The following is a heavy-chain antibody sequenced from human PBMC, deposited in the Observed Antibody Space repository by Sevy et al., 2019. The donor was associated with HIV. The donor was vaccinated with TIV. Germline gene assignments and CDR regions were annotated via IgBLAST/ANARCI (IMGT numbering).Heavy chain of an antibody. D-gene: IGHD3-9*01. J-gene: IGHJ4*02. V-gene: IGHV3-30-3*01. CDR1: GFAFRTYA. CDR3: ARGPEWELTSFLSH. Sequence: GSLRLSCAAPGFAFRTYAFHWVRQAPGRGLEWVGLISSKGDNAFYENSVRGRFTISRDNSMNTLYLELNNLTPDDTAVYYCARGPEWELTSFLSHWGQGTLVTVSS. CDR2: ISSKGDNA.